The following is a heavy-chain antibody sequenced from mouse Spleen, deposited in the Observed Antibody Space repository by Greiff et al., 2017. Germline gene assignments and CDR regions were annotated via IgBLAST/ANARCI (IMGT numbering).Heavy chain of an antibody. Sequence: QVQLQQPGAELVMPGASVKLSCKASGYTFTSYWMHWVKQRPGQGLEWIGEIDPSDSYTNYNQKFKGKATLTVDKSSSTAYMQLSSLTSEDSAVYYCARPYYDYYFDYWGQGTTLTVSS. CDR2: IDPSDSYT. CDR3: ARPYYDYYFDY. V-gene: IGHV1-69*01. D-gene: IGHD2-4*01. CDR1: GYTFTSYW. J-gene: IGHJ2*01.